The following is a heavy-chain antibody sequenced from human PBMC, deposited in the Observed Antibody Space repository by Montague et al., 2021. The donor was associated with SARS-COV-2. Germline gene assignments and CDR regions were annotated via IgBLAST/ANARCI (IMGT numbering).Heavy chain of an antibody. V-gene: IGHV4-59*01. Sequence: SETLSLTCTVSGGSITGYYWGWLRRSPGKGLEWIAYIYDGGAVNYNPSXXSRVTISTDTSKNQLSLKVNSVTAADTAVYYCVRDHPYGGPRGAYDIWGQGTVVTVSS. CDR1: GGSITGYY. J-gene: IGHJ3*02. D-gene: IGHD4-23*01. CDR2: IYDGGAV. CDR3: VRDHPYGGPRGAYDI.